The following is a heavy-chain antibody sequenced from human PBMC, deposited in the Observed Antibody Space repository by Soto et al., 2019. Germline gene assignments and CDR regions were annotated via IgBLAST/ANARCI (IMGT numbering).Heavy chain of an antibody. CDR2: MNPDSGNT. CDR3: ARMDGVPSCSGGGCLNWFDP. D-gene: IGHD2-15*01. Sequence: QVQLVQSGAEVKKPGASVKVSCKASGYTFTSFDINWVRQASGQGLEWMGWMNPDSGNTGDAQKFQGRVTMTRNTSISTAFMELSSLRSEDTAVYYCARMDGVPSCSGGGCLNWFDPWGQGTLVTVSS. CDR1: GYTFTSFD. J-gene: IGHJ5*02. V-gene: IGHV1-8*01.